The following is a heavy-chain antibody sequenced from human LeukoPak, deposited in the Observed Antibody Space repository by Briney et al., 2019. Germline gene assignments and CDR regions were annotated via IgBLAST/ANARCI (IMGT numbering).Heavy chain of an antibody. CDR3: ARVPLGTCYFDS. V-gene: IGHV3-33*01. J-gene: IGHJ4*02. Sequence: GGSLRLSCAASGFTFSSYGMHWVRQAPGKGLEWVAVIWYDGSNKYYADSVKGRFTISRDNSKNTLYLQMNSLRADDTAVYYCARVPLGTCYFDSWGQGTLVTVSS. D-gene: IGHD1-7*01. CDR1: GFTFSSYG. CDR2: IWYDGSNK.